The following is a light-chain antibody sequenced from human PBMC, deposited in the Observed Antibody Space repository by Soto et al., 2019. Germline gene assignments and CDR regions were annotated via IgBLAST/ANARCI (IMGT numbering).Light chain of an antibody. Sequence: EIVLTQSPGTLSLSPGERATLSCRASQSVSSSYLDWYQQKPGQAPRLLIYGASSRATGIPDRFSGSGSRTDFTLPISRLEPEDFAVYYCQQYGSSPWTFGQGTKVEIK. CDR1: QSVSSSY. CDR2: GAS. CDR3: QQYGSSPWT. V-gene: IGKV3-20*01. J-gene: IGKJ1*01.